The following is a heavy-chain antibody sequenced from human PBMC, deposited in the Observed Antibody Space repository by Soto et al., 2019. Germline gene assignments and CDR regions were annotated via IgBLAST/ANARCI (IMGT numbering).Heavy chain of an antibody. Sequence: EVQLLESGGNLVQPGGSLRLSCAASGFSFSNYAMTWVRQAPGKGMEWVSTITGSGDNTYYADPVKGRFTISRDNAMNTLYMQMNSLRAGDTAAYFCANYGTSFGGGDFFDYWRQGTPVTVSS. J-gene: IGHJ4*02. V-gene: IGHV3-23*01. CDR2: ITGSGDNT. CDR3: ANYGTSFGGGDFFDY. D-gene: IGHD2-21*01. CDR1: GFSFSNYA.